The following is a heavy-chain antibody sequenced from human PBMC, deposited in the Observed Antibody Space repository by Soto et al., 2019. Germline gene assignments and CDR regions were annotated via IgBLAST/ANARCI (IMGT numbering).Heavy chain of an antibody. CDR3: VRRHVSATGIDWFDP. CDR1: GYTFTSYG. V-gene: IGHV1-3*01. D-gene: IGHD6-13*01. Sequence: TSVKVSCKASGYTFTSYGIHWVRQAPGQRLEWMGWINAANGDTKYSPKFQGRVTITRDTSASTAYMELSSLRSEDTAVYYCVRRHVSATGIDWFDPWGQGTLVTVSS. CDR2: INAANGDT. J-gene: IGHJ5*02.